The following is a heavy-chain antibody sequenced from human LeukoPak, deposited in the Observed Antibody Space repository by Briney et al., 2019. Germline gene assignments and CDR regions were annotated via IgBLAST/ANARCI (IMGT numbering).Heavy chain of an antibody. J-gene: IGHJ4*02. CDR1: GFTFSNYA. CDR3: ARPFDC. Sequence: PGRSLRLSCAASGFTFSNYAMTWVRQAPGKGLEWVSSVTGSGSSTYYAESVKGRFTISRDNSKNTLYLQMNSLRAEDTAVYYCARPFDCWGQGTLVTVSS. V-gene: IGHV3-23*01. CDR2: VTGSGSST.